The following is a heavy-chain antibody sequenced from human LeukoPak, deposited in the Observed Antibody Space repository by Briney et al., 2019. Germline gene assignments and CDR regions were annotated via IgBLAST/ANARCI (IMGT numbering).Heavy chain of an antibody. J-gene: IGHJ4*02. Sequence: PGGSLRLSCAASGFTFSSYAMSWVRQAPGKGLEWVSAISGSGGSTYYADSVKGRFTISRDNSKSTPYLQMNSLRAEDTAVYYCAKPTLLWFGELYPFDYWGRGTLVTVSS. CDR2: ISGSGGST. CDR3: AKPTLLWFGELYPFDY. V-gene: IGHV3-23*01. CDR1: GFTFSSYA. D-gene: IGHD3-10*01.